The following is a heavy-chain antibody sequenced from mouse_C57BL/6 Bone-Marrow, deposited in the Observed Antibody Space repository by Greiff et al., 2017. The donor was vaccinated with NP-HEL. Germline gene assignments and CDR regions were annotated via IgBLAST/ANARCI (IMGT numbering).Heavy chain of an antibody. J-gene: IGHJ4*01. CDR3: AKDYYGYEDYAMGY. CDR1: GFPLTSYA. Sequence: QVQLQQSGPGLVQPSQSLSITCTVSGFPLTSYAVHWFRQSPGKGLEWLGVIWRGGSTVYNAAFMSRPSITKDNSKGQVFVKMNSVQADDTAIYDCAKDYYGYEDYAMGYWGQGTSVTVTS. CDR2: IWRGGST. V-gene: IGHV2-5*01. D-gene: IGHD2-2*01.